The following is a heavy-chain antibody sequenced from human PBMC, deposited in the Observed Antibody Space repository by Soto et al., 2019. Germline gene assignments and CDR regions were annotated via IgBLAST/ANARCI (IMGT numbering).Heavy chain of an antibody. CDR2: IHHSGST. J-gene: IGHJ5*02. D-gene: IGHD1-1*01. CDR3: ARDQLEGNWFDP. V-gene: IGHV4-30-2*01. Sequence: SDTLSLTCAVSGGWIGSGCYSGNWIRQPPGKGLEWIGYIHHSGSTLYNPSLKSRVTISVDKSKNQFSLKLSSVTAEDTAVYYCARDQLEGNWFDPWGQGTLVTVS. CDR1: GGWIGSGCYS.